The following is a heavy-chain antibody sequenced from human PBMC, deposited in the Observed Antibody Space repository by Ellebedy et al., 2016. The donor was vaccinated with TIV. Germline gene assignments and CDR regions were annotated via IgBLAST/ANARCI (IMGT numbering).Heavy chain of an antibody. J-gene: IGHJ4*02. CDR2: IRGDGITT. Sequence: GESLKISXAASGFILNAYWMHWVRQVPGKGLVWVSHIRGDGITTTYADSVKGRFTISRDNSKDTLYLQMNSLRAEDTAVYYCAREVYSGHDDYWGQGTLVIVSS. CDR1: GFILNAYW. V-gene: IGHV3-74*01. D-gene: IGHD5-12*01. CDR3: AREVYSGHDDY.